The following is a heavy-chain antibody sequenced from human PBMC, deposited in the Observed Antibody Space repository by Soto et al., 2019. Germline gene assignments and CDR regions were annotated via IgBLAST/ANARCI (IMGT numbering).Heavy chain of an antibody. V-gene: IGHV1-69*01. CDR3: ARDLKFLEWLLPSAYYYYYGMDV. D-gene: IGHD3-3*01. CDR1: VGTFSSYA. CDR2: IIPILGTA. Sequence: QVQLVQSGAEVKKPGSSVKVSCKASVGTFSSYAISWVRQDPGQGLEWMGGIIPILGTANYAQKFQGRVTITADESASPAYMELSSLRSEDTAVYYCARDLKFLEWLLPSAYYYYYGMDVWGQGTTVTVSS. J-gene: IGHJ6*02.